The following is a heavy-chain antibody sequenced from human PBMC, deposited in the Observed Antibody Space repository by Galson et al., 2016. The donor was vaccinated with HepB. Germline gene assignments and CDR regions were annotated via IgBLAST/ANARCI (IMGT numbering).Heavy chain of an antibody. J-gene: IGHJ4*02. CDR2: IYYSGST. V-gene: IGHV4-59*01. CDR1: GGSMSSSY. CDR3: ARGLGGYIDY. Sequence: SETLSLTCTVSGGSMSSSYWSWIRQPPGKGLEWIGYIYYSGSTKYNPSLKSRVTISVDRSKNQFSLKLSSVTAADTAVYDCARGLGGYIDYWGQGTLVTVSS.